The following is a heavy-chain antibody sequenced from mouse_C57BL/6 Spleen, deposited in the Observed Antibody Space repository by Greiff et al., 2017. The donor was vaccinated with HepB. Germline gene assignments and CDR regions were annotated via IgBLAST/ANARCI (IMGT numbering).Heavy chain of an antibody. CDR2: IYPRSGNT. CDR3: ARRGEPGGFDY. J-gene: IGHJ2*01. Sequence: QVQLKESGAELARPGASVKLSCKASGYTFTSYGISWVKQRTGQGLEWIGEIYPRSGNTYYNEKFKGKATLTADKSSSTAYMELRSLTSEDSAVYFCARRGEPGGFDYWGQGTTLTVSS. CDR1: GYTFTSYG. V-gene: IGHV1-81*01.